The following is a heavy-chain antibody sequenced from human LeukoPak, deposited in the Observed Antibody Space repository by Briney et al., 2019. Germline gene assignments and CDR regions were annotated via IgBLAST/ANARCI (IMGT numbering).Heavy chain of an antibody. D-gene: IGHD1-26*01. CDR3: ARQVGGSSHFDY. V-gene: IGHV1-69*05. CDR2: IIPISGTA. J-gene: IGHJ4*02. Sequence: ASVKVSCKASGGTFSSYAISWVRQAPGQGLEWMGGIIPISGTANYAQKFQGRVTITTDESTSTAYMELSSLRSEDTAVYYCARQVGGSSHFDYWGQGTLVTVSS. CDR1: GGTFSSYA.